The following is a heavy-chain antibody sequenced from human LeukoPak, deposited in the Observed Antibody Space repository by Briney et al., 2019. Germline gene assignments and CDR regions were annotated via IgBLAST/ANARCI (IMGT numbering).Heavy chain of an antibody. CDR3: ARGRRDSSGWYSLRESVAYMDV. CDR1: GFTFSSYW. CDR2: IKQDGSEK. J-gene: IGHJ6*03. D-gene: IGHD6-19*01. Sequence: GGSLRLSCAASGFTFSSYWMSWVRQAPGKGLEWVANIKQDGSEKCYVDSVKGRFTISRDNAKNSLYLQMNSLRAEDTAVYYCARGRRDSSGWYSLRESVAYMDVWGKGTTVTVSS. V-gene: IGHV3-7*01.